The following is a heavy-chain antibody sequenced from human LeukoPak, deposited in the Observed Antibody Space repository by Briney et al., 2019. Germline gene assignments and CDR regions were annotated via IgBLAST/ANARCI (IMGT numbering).Heavy chain of an antibody. D-gene: IGHD1-26*01. Sequence: KVGESLKISCQGSGYSFATYWIAWVRPMPEKGLEWMGIIYPGDSDTRYSPSFQGQVTISADKSISTAYLQWSSLKASDTAMYYCASKASGSYRGAFDYWGQGTLVTVSS. CDR2: IYPGDSDT. J-gene: IGHJ4*02. V-gene: IGHV5-51*01. CDR3: ASKASGSYRGAFDY. CDR1: GYSFATYW.